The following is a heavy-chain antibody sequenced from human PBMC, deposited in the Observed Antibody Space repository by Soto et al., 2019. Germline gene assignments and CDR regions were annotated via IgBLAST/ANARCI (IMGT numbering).Heavy chain of an antibody. Sequence: GGSLRLSCAASGFTLITHAMHWVRQAPCKGLECVAIVSFDGSNKYYADSVKGRFTISRDNSKNTLYLQMSGLTPEDTAVYYCARDQTGITTTGGGRIDHWGQGTLVTVS. CDR3: ARDQTGITTTGGGRIDH. CDR1: GFTLITHA. CDR2: VSFDGSNK. J-gene: IGHJ4*02. D-gene: IGHD1-20*01. V-gene: IGHV3-30-3*01.